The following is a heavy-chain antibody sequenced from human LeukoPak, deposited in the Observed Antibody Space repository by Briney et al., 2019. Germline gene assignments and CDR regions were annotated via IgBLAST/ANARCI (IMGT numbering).Heavy chain of an antibody. J-gene: IGHJ4*02. CDR1: GFTFSSYG. CDR2: ISGSGGST. V-gene: IGHV3-23*01. Sequence: GGTLSLSCAASGFTFSSYGMSWVRQAPGKGLEWVSAISGSGGSTDYADSVKGRFTISRDNSKNTLYLQMNSLRAEDTAVYYCARVGSGSYGGFDYWGQGTLVTVSS. CDR3: ARVGSGSYGGFDY. D-gene: IGHD3-10*01.